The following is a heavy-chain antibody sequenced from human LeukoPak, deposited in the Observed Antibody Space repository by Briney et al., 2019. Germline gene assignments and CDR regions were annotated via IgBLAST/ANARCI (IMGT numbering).Heavy chain of an antibody. V-gene: IGHV3-21*04. CDR1: GFTFSSYS. Sequence: KPGGSLRLSCAASGFTFSSYSMNWVRQAPGKGLEWVSSISSSSSYIYYADSVKGRFTISRDNAKNSLYLQMNSLRAEDTALYYCARDRPHRVFPVAGTFRDYWGQGTLVTVSS. J-gene: IGHJ4*02. D-gene: IGHD6-19*01. CDR2: ISSSSSYI. CDR3: ARDRPHRVFPVAGTFRDY.